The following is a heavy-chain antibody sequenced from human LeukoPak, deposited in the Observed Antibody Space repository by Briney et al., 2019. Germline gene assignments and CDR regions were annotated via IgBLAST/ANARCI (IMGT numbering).Heavy chain of an antibody. Sequence: ASVKVSCKASGYTFTSYDINWVRQATGQGLEWMGWMNPNSGSTGYAQKFQGRVTMTRNTSISTAYMELSSLRSEDTAVYYCARGRAARGWWFDPWGQGTLVTVSS. CDR2: MNPNSGST. D-gene: IGHD6-25*01. J-gene: IGHJ5*02. V-gene: IGHV1-8*01. CDR1: GYTFTSYD. CDR3: ARGRAARGWWFDP.